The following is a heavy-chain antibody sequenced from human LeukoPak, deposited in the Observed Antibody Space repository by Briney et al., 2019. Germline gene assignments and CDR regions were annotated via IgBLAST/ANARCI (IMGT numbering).Heavy chain of an antibody. Sequence: GGSLRLSCAASGFTFSSYGMNWVRQAPGKGLEWVSTIRNSGSSTSYADSVKGRFTISRDNSKNTLYLQLNSLRADDTALYYCAKQSHDYGGXMDXXGQGTLVTVX. V-gene: IGHV3-23*01. D-gene: IGHD4-23*01. J-gene: IGHJ4*02. CDR1: GFTFSSYG. CDR2: IRNSGSST. CDR3: AKQSHDYGGXMDX.